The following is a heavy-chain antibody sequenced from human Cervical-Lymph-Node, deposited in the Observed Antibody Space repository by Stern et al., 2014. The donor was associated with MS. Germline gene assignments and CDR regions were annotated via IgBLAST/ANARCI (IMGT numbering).Heavy chain of an antibody. Sequence: VQLVESGPGLVKPSQTLSLTCTVSGDSINSGGHYWSWLRQRPGKGLEWIGYIYNSGATFYSPSLKGRVTISLDTSKNQFSLTLSSVTAADTAIYYCASRSSGTYYGQNWFDPWGQGILVTVSS. CDR3: ASRSSGTYYGQNWFDP. CDR1: GDSINSGGHY. J-gene: IGHJ5*02. V-gene: IGHV4-31*03. D-gene: IGHD1-26*01. CDR2: IYNSGAT.